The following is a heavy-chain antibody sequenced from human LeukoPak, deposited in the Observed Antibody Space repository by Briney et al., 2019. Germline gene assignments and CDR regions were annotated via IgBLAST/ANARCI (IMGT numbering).Heavy chain of an antibody. CDR1: GGSISNYY. V-gene: IGHV4-59*01. CDR3: ARDSGTGRYCSDGSCYVRLYMDV. CDR2: IYYTGGT. J-gene: IGHJ6*03. D-gene: IGHD2-15*01. Sequence: KPSETLSLTCTVSGGSISNYYWTWIRQSPGKGLEWIGYIYYTGGTNYNPSLKSRVTISVDTSKNQFSLKLSSVTAADTAVYYCARDSGTGRYCSDGSCYVRLYMDVWGKGTTVTVSS.